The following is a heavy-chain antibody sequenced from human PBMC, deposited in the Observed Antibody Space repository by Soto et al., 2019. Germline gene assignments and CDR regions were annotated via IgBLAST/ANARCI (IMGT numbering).Heavy chain of an antibody. V-gene: IGHV4-39*01. CDR2: FYYSGST. D-gene: IGHD2-2*01. CDR1: GGSISSSYSY. CDR3: ARPAYCSGPSCYGRHFDY. J-gene: IGHJ4*02. Sequence: QLQLQESGPGLVKPSETLSLTCTVSGGSISSSYSYWGWIRQPPGKGLEWIGSFYYSGSTYYNPSLKSRVTISVDTSKNQFSLKLSSVTAADTAVYYCARPAYCSGPSCYGRHFDYWGQGTLVTVSS.